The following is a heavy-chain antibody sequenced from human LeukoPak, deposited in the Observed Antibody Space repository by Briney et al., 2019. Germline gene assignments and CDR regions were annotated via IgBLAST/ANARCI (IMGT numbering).Heavy chain of an antibody. J-gene: IGHJ4*02. CDR2: IYYSGST. Sequence: PSETLSLTCTVSGGSISSYYWSWIRQPPGKGLEWIGYIYYSGSTNYNPSLKSRVSISVDTSKNQFSLKLSSVTAADTAVYYCARTGSTVTMLYLFDHWGQGTLVTVSS. D-gene: IGHD4-17*01. CDR3: ARTGSTVTMLYLFDH. CDR1: GGSISSYY. V-gene: IGHV4-59*01.